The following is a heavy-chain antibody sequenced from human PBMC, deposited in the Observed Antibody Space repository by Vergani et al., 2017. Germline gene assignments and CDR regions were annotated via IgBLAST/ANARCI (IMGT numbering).Heavy chain of an antibody. CDR2: INSDGSST. D-gene: IGHD3-3*01. V-gene: IGHV3-74*01. CDR1: GFTFSSYW. Sequence: EVQLVESGGGLVQPGGSLRLSCAASGFTFSSYWMHWVRQAPGKGLVWVSRINSDGSSTSYADSVKGRFTISSDNAKNTLYLQMNSLRAEDTAVYYCAREPQGAYYDFLSGYYTNYGMDVWGQGTTVTVSS. J-gene: IGHJ6*02. CDR3: AREPQGAYYDFLSGYYTNYGMDV.